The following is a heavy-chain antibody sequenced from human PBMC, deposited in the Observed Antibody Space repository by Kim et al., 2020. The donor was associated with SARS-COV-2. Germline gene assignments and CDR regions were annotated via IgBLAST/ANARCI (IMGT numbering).Heavy chain of an antibody. CDR3: ARDPGDY. D-gene: IGHD3-10*01. Sequence: DGSEKNYVDTVKGRFTISGDNTQNSLYLQMNSLRVEDTAVYYCARDPGDYWGQGTLVTVSS. CDR2: DGSEK. J-gene: IGHJ4*02. V-gene: IGHV3-7*01.